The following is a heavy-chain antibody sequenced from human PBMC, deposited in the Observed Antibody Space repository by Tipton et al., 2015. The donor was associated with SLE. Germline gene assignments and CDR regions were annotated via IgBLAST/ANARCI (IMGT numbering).Heavy chain of an antibody. D-gene: IGHD3-16*01. V-gene: IGHV4-59*01. CDR3: ARAPLRLGDVDWNYYMDV. Sequence: TLSLTCTVSGASISSYPWSCIRQSPGKGLEWIGYVYYPGSTSNNPSLKSRVTISLDESKNQFSLNLNSVTAADTAVYYCARAPLRLGDVDWNYYMDVWGKGTTVTVSS. J-gene: IGHJ6*03. CDR2: VYYPGST. CDR1: GASISSYP.